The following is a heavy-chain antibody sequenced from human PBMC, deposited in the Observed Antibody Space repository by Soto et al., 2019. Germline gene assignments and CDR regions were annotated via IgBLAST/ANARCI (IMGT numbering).Heavy chain of an antibody. D-gene: IGHD3-22*01. CDR3: ARLIPPDLIGYYYGTVDF. V-gene: IGHV4-39*01. CDR1: GASISRSTMY. Sequence: SETLSLTCTVSGASISRSTMYWGWIRQSPSKGLEWIASIYYSGTTYYNLSLKGRVIMSVDTAKNQFSLNLTSVTAADTALYYCARLIPPDLIGYYYGTVDFWGQGSLVTVSS. J-gene: IGHJ4*02. CDR2: IYYSGTT.